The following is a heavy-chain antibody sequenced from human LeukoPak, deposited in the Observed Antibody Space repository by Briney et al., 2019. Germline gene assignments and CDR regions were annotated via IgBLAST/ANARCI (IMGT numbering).Heavy chain of an antibody. V-gene: IGHV1-69*13. CDR1: GGTFSSYA. CDR2: IIPIFGTA. CDR3: ARDQYGSGSYYKPFDY. J-gene: IGHJ4*02. Sequence: SVKVSCKASGGTFSSYAISWVRQAPGQGLEWMGGIIPIFGTANYAQKFQGRVTITADASTSTAYMELSSLRSEDTAVYYCARDQYGSGSYYKPFDYWGQGTLVTVSS. D-gene: IGHD3-10*01.